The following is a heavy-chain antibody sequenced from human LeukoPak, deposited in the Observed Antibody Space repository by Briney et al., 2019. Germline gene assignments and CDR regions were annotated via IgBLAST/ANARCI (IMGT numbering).Heavy chain of an antibody. Sequence: PGGSLRLSCAASGFTFSSYWMHWVRQAPGKGLVWVSCISTDGSSAIYADSVKGRFTISRDNAKNTLYLQMNSLRAEDTAVYYCARVNVCPRCHFDYWGQGTLVTVSS. J-gene: IGHJ4*02. CDR2: ISTDGSSA. V-gene: IGHV3-74*01. D-gene: IGHD3-16*01. CDR3: ARVNVCPRCHFDY. CDR1: GFTFSSYW.